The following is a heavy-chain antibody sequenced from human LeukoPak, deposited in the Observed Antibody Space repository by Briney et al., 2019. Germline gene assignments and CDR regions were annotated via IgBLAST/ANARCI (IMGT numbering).Heavy chain of an antibody. CDR2: ISSISSYI. J-gene: IGHJ4*02. CDR1: GFTFSSYS. D-gene: IGHD3-22*01. Sequence: PGGSLRLSCAASGFTFSSYSMNWVRQAPGKGLEWVSSISSISSYIYYADSVKGRFTISRDNAKNSLYLQMNSLRAEDTAVYYCARDHWRYYDSSGYYPYYWGQGTLVTVSS. CDR3: ARDHWRYYDSSGYYPYY. V-gene: IGHV3-21*04.